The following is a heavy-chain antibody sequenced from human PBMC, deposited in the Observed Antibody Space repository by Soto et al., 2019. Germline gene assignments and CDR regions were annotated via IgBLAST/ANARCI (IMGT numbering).Heavy chain of an antibody. Sequence: LRLSCAASGFTCDDYAMHWGRQAPGKGLGGVSGISWNSGSIGYGDSVKGRFTISRDNAKNALYLQMNSLRAEDTAVYYCAKDRSGDSTHSYYSYGMDVWGQGTTVTVSS. V-gene: IGHV3-9*01. D-gene: IGHD4-17*01. CDR3: AKDRSGDSTHSYYSYGMDV. J-gene: IGHJ6*02. CDR1: GFTCDDYA. CDR2: ISWNSGSI.